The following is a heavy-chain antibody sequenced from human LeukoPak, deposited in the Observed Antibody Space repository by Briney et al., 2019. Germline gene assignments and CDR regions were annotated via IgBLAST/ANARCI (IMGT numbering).Heavy chain of an antibody. V-gene: IGHV3-30-3*01. D-gene: IGHD3-22*01. CDR3: ARAPDYYDSSGYYSYYYGMDV. CDR1: GCTFSSYA. Sequence: GGSLTLSCAASGCTFSSYAMHWVRQAPGKALEWVAVISYDGSNKYYADSVKGRFTISRDNSKNTLYLQMNSLRAEDTAVYYCARAPDYYDSSGYYSYYYGMDVWGQGTTVTVSS. CDR2: ISYDGSNK. J-gene: IGHJ6*02.